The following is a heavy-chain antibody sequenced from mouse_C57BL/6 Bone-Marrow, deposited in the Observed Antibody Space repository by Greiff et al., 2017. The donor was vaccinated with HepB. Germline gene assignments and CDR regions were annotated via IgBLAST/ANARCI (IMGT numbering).Heavy chain of an antibody. D-gene: IGHD2-3*01. J-gene: IGHJ3*01. V-gene: IGHV3-6*01. CDR2: ISYDGSN. CDR3: ASPHDLFAY. CDR1: GYSITSGYY. Sequence: ESGPGLVKPSQSLSLTCSVTGYSITSGYYWNWIRQFPGNKLEWMGYISYDGSNNYNPSLKNRISITRDTSKNQFFLKLNSVTTEDTATYYCASPHDLFAYWGQGTLVTVSA.